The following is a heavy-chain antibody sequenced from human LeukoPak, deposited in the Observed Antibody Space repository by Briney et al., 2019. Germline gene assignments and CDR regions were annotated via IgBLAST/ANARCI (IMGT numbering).Heavy chain of an antibody. J-gene: IGHJ4*02. CDR2: ISSSGCST. Sequence: GGSLRLSCAASGFTFGSYSMSWVRQAPGKGLEWVSVISSSGCSTYYADSVKGRFTISSDNSKNTLYLQMNSLRAEDTAIYYCAKDLSRTGMIDYWGQGTLVTVSS. V-gene: IGHV3-23*01. D-gene: IGHD1-1*01. CDR1: GFTFGSYS. CDR3: AKDLSRTGMIDY.